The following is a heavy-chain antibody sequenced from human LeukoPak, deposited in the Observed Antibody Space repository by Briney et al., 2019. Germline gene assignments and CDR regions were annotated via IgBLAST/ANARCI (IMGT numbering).Heavy chain of an antibody. CDR1: GGSISSSSYY. D-gene: IGHD6-13*01. V-gene: IGHV4-39*01. CDR2: IYYSGST. Sequence: SETLSLTCTVSGGSISSSSYYWGWIRQPPGKGLEWIGSIYYSGSTYYNPSLKSRATISVDTSKNQFCLKLSSVTAADTAVYYCARGQELVRKIDYWGQGTLVTVSP. CDR3: ARGQELVRKIDY. J-gene: IGHJ4*02.